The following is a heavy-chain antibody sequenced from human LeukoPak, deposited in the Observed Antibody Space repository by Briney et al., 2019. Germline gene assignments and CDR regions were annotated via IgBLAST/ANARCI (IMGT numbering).Heavy chain of an antibody. J-gene: IGHJ6*02. CDR1: GFTFSNAW. Sequence: GGSLRLSCAASGFTFSNAWMSWVRQAPGKGLEWVARIKSKTDGGTTDYAAPVKGRFTISRDDSKNTLYLQMNSLKTEDTAVYYCTTAPSSGLVLYYYYYYGMDVWGQGTTVTVSS. D-gene: IGHD3-10*01. CDR2: IKSKTDGGTT. V-gene: IGHV3-15*01. CDR3: TTAPSSGLVLYYYYYYGMDV.